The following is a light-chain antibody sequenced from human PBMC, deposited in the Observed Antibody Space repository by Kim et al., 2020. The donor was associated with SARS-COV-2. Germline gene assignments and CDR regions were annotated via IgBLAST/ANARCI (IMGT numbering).Light chain of an antibody. CDR3: QQYNNWPPGGYT. Sequence: PGEHAPPPCRPSQRVRNNLPSYQPSPGHAPTLLFSDTSTSATGVPARFSGSGSVTEFTLTISSLQSEDFAVYYCQQYNNWPPGGYTFGQGTKLEI. V-gene: IGKV3-15*01. CDR1: QRVRNN. J-gene: IGKJ2*01. CDR2: DTS.